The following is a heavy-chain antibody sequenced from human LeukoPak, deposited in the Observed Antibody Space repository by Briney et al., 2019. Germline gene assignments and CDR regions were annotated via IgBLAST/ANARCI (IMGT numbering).Heavy chain of an antibody. D-gene: IGHD3-9*01. CDR3: ARQYYDILTGHSDSYYFDY. CDR1: GGSIISYY. V-gene: IGHV4-4*09. CDR2: IFTSGST. Sequence: SETLSLTCSVSGGSIISYYWSWIRQPPGKGLEWIGYIFTSGSTSYNPSLKSRVTLSLDTSKKQFSLNLSSVTAADTAVYYCARQYYDILTGHSDSYYFDYWGQGTLVIVSS. J-gene: IGHJ4*02.